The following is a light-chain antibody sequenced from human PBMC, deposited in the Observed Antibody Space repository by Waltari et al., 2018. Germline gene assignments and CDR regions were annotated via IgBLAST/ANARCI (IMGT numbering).Light chain of an antibody. CDR2: GAS. CDR1: QSISNW. V-gene: IGKV1-12*01. J-gene: IGKJ4*01. CDR3: QQRTDWPPLT. Sequence: QMTQSPSTVSASVGDRVTITCRASQSISNWLAWYQQKPGKAPKLLIYGASDLHSGVPSRFSGSGAGTDFTLTISSLEPEDFAIYYCQQRTDWPPLTFGGGTKVEIK.